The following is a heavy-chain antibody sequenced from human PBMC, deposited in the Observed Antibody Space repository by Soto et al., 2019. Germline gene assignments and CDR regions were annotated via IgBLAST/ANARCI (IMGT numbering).Heavy chain of an antibody. CDR2: INHSGIT. CDR1: GGSFSGYY. D-gene: IGHD6-6*01. Sequence: QVQLQQWGAGLLKPSETLSLTCAVYGGSFSGYYWSWIRHPPGKGMEWSGEINHSGITNYNPSLKSRVTISVDTSKNQFSLKLSSVTAADTAVYYCARNHEQIVRDWGQGTLVTVSS. V-gene: IGHV4-34*01. CDR3: ARNHEQIVRD. J-gene: IGHJ4*02.